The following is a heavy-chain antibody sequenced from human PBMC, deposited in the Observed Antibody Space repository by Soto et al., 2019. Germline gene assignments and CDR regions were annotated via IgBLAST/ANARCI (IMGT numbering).Heavy chain of an antibody. CDR2: IYYSGSI. Sequence: QLPLQESGPGLVKPSETLYLTCSVSGGSISSSSYYWGWIRQPPGKGLEWIGSIYYSGSIYYNPSLKSRVTISVDTSKNKFSLKLSSVTAAETAVYYCARQSSGWYNWFDPWGQGTLVTVSS. V-gene: IGHV4-39*01. CDR3: ARQSSGWYNWFDP. D-gene: IGHD6-19*01. J-gene: IGHJ5*02. CDR1: GGSISSSSYY.